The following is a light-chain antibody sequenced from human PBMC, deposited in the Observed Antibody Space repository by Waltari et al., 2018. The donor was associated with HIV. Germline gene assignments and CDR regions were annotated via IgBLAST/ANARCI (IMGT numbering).Light chain of an antibody. CDR2: EVS. Sequence: QSALTQPASVSGSPGQSITISCTGTNRDVGAYDYVSWYQHHPGKAPKLIIDEVSNRPSGVSDRFSGSKSGNTASLTISGLQAEDEADYYCSSFTTSITLLFATGTKVTVL. J-gene: IGLJ1*01. V-gene: IGLV2-14*01. CDR1: NRDVGAYDY. CDR3: SSFTTSITLL.